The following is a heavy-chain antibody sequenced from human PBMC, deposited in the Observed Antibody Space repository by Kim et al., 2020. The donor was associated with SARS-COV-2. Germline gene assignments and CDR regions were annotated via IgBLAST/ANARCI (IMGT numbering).Heavy chain of an antibody. D-gene: IGHD4-17*01. Sequence: SETLSLTCAVYGGSFSGYYWSWIRQPPGKGLEWIGEINHSGSTNYNPSLKSRVTISVDTSKNQFSLKLSSVTAADTAVYYCARRNTVPNSGGFDPWGQGTLVTVSS. CDR3: ARRNTVPNSGGFDP. J-gene: IGHJ5*02. V-gene: IGHV4-34*01. CDR2: INHSGST. CDR1: GGSFSGYY.